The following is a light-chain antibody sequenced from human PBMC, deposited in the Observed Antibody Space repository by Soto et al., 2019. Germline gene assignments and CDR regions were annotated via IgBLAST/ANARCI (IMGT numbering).Light chain of an antibody. CDR1: QSISSW. V-gene: IGKV1-5*01. J-gene: IGKJ4*01. CDR3: QKYKSYSLT. Sequence: DIQMTQSPSTLSASVGDRVTITCRASQSISSWLAWYQQKPGKAPKLLIYDAYSLESGVTSRFSGSGSGTEFTLTISSLQPDDFATYQCQKYKSYSLTFGGVTKVDSK. CDR2: DAY.